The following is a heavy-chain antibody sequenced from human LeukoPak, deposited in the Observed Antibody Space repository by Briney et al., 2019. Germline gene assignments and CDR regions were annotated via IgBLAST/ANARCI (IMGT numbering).Heavy chain of an antibody. CDR3: ARGYYDFWSHHPFFDY. D-gene: IGHD3-3*01. Sequence: SETLSLTCTVSGGSISSYYWSWIRQPPGKGLEWIGYIYYSGSTNYNPSVKGRVTISVDTSKNQFSLKLSPVTAADTAVYYCARGYYDFWSHHPFFDYWGQGTLVTVSS. J-gene: IGHJ4*02. V-gene: IGHV4-59*01. CDR1: GGSISSYY. CDR2: IYYSGST.